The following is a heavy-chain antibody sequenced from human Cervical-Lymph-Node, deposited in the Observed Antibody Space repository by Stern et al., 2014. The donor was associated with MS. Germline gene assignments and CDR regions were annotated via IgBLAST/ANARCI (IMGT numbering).Heavy chain of an antibody. D-gene: IGHD6-19*01. CDR3: ARVGVTVAGIYFFDY. Sequence: EVQLVESGGGLVKPGGSLRLSCAASGFTFSSYSMNWVRQAPGKGLEWVSFIRSSSSYINYADSVKGRFTISRDNAKNSLYLQMNSLRAEDTALYYCARVGVTVAGIYFFDYWGQGTLVTVSS. CDR2: IRSSSSYI. V-gene: IGHV3-21*01. CDR1: GFTFSSYS. J-gene: IGHJ4*02.